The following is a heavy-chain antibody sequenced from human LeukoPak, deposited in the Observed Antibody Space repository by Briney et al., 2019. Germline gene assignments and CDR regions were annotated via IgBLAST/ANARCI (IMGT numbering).Heavy chain of an antibody. CDR2: ISYYGSNK. D-gene: IGHD6-19*01. Sequence: GGSLRLSCAASGFTFSSYDMHWVRQAPGKGLEWVAVISYYGSNKYYADSVKGRFTISRDNSKNTLYLQMNSLRAEDTAVYYCARVPIAVAGTDGEYFQHWGQGTLVTVSS. J-gene: IGHJ1*01. CDR1: GFTFSSYD. CDR3: ARVPIAVAGTDGEYFQH. V-gene: IGHV3-30*04.